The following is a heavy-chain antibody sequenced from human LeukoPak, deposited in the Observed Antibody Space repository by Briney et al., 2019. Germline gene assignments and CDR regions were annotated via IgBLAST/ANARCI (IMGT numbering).Heavy chain of an antibody. V-gene: IGHV3-7*03. Sequence: PGGSLRLSCSASGLIFSTYWMTWVRQAPGKGLEWVANIKEDGSEKYYVDSVKGRFTISRDNSKNTLYLQMNSLRAEDTAVYYCAKDGESSGYYYGEVDYWGRGTLVTVSS. CDR1: GLIFSTYW. J-gene: IGHJ4*02. CDR2: IKEDGSEK. CDR3: AKDGESSGYYYGEVDY. D-gene: IGHD3-22*01.